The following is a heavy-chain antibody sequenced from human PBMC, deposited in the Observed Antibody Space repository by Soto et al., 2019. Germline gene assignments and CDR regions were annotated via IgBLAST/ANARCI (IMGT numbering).Heavy chain of an antibody. CDR3: ARGVYYYESSGYYYGLSWYFDL. V-gene: IGHV4-4*07. CDR1: GGSINTYY. J-gene: IGHJ2*01. CDR2: IYTSGST. Sequence: QVQLQESGPGLVKPSETLSLTCSVSGGSINTYYWNWIRQPAGKGLEWIGRIYTSGSTTYNPSLNRRVTMSVDTSKNHFSLKLSSVTAADTAVYYCARGVYYYESSGYYYGLSWYFDLWGRGTLVTVSS. D-gene: IGHD3-22*01.